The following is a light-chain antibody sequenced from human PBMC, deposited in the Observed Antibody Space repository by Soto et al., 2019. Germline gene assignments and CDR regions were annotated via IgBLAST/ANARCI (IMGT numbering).Light chain of an antibody. CDR3: QQLSIWPLGT. J-gene: IGKJ1*01. CDR2: DAS. V-gene: IGKV3-11*01. Sequence: EVVLTQSPATLSLSPGERATLSCRASQSVGTSLAWYKQRPGQPPRLLISDASDRATGIPARFSGGGSGTDFHITTSSLDPEDAAVYYCQQLSIWPLGTFGQGTKVDIK. CDR1: QSVGTS.